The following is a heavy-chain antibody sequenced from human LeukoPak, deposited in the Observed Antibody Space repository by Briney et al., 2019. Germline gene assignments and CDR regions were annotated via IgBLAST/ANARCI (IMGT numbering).Heavy chain of an antibody. CDR3: AKGSSSSRPYYFDS. D-gene: IGHD6-6*01. Sequence: GGSLRLSCAASGFTFSGSWMSWVRQAPGKGLEWVAAISGRSDSTYHADSVKGRFTVSRDNSKNTLYLQMASLRVDDAAVYYCAKGSSSSRPYYFDSWGQGTLVTVSS. CDR1: GFTFSGSW. CDR2: ISGRSDST. J-gene: IGHJ4*02. V-gene: IGHV3-23*01.